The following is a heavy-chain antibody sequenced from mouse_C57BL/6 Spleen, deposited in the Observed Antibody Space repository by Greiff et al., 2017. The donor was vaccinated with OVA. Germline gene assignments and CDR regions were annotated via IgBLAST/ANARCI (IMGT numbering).Heavy chain of an antibody. CDR3: ARERGTYFDY. D-gene: IGHD1-1*02. J-gene: IGHJ2*01. V-gene: IGHV1-64*01. Sequence: VQLQQPGAELVKPGASVQLSCKASGYTFTSYWLHWVKQRPGQGLEWIGMIHPNSGSTKYNEKFKSKATLTIDKSSSTAYMQLSSLTSEASAVYDCARERGTYFDYWGQGTTLTVSS. CDR1: GYTFTSYW. CDR2: IHPNSGST.